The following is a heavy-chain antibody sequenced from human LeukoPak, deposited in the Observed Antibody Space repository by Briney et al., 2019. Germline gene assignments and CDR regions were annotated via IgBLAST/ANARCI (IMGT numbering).Heavy chain of an antibody. V-gene: IGHV3-48*02. CDR1: GFTFNNYG. J-gene: IGHJ6*03. Sequence: GGSLRLSCAASGFTFNNYGMSWVRQAPGKGLEWVSYIRSRSDIIYYADSVEGRFTISRDDAKNSLYLEMNRLRDEDTAVYYCARAGGSGGSYYYYYMDVWGKGTSVTVSS. D-gene: IGHD2-15*01. CDR2: IRSRSDII. CDR3: ARAGGSGGSYYYYYMDV.